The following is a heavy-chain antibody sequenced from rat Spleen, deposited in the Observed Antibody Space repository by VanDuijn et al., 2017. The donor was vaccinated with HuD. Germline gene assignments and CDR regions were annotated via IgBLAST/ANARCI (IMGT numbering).Heavy chain of an antibody. CDR2: MRFNGDT. D-gene: IGHD1-10*01. Sequence: QVQLKESGPGLVQPSQTLSLTCTVSGFSLTIYNVHWVRQPPGKGLEWMGRMRFNGDTSYNSAHKSKQSISRDTSKNQVFLKMSSLQTDDTGTYYCTRDNGIHNNYFDYWGQGVMVTVSS. CDR3: TRDNGIHNNYFDY. V-gene: IGHV2-63*01. CDR1: GFSLTIYN. J-gene: IGHJ2*01.